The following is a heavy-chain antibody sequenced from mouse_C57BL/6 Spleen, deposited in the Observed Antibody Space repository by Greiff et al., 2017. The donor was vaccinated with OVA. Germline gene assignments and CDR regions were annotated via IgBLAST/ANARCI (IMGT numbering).Heavy chain of an antibody. CDR3: ARDHYYGSKYFDV. CDR2: ISDGGSYT. J-gene: IGHJ1*03. V-gene: IGHV5-4*01. D-gene: IGHD1-1*01. CDR1: GFTFSSYA. Sequence: EVQGVESGGGLVKPGGSLKLSCAASGFTFSSYAMSWVRPTPEKRLEWVATISDGGSYTYYTDNVKGRFTISRDNAKNNLYLQRSHLKSEDTAMYCCARDHYYGSKYFDVWGTGTTVTVSS.